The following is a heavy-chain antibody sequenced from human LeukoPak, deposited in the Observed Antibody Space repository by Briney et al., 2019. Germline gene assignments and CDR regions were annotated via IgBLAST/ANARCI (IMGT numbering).Heavy chain of an antibody. V-gene: IGHV3-7*01. J-gene: IGHJ4*02. Sequence: GGSLRLSCAASGFSFSDFWMGWVRQAPGKGLEWVANINQDGSENYYVDSVKGRFTISRDNAKKSLYLQMNSLRAEDTAVYYCARDPLTRPLDYWGQGTLVTVSS. CDR1: GFSFSDFW. CDR2: INQDGSEN. CDR3: ARDPLTRPLDY.